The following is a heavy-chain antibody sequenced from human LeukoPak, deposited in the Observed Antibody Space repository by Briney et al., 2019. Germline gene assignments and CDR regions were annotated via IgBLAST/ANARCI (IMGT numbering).Heavy chain of an antibody. Sequence: GSLRLSCAASGFTFSGYWMSWVRQAPGRGLEWVANINEDGSEKYYVDSVKGRFTISRDNAENSLDLQMNSLRAEDTAVYYRARTYGSGSFDYWGQGTLVTISS. J-gene: IGHJ4*02. V-gene: IGHV3-7*05. D-gene: IGHD3-10*01. CDR1: GFTFSGYW. CDR2: INEDGSEK. CDR3: ARTYGSGSFDY.